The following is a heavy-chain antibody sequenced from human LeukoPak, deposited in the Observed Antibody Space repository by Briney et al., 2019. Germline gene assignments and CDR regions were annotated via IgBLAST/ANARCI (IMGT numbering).Heavy chain of an antibody. V-gene: IGHV4-34*01. J-gene: IGHJ4*02. Sequence: PSETLSLTCAVYGGSFSGYYWTWIRQPPEKGLEWIGEINRGGFMKYNPSLKSRVTISVDTSKNHFSLKLSSVTAADTALYYCARGHYGHFDFWGRGTLVTVSS. D-gene: IGHD3-16*01. CDR3: ARGHYGHFDF. CDR2: INRGGFM. CDR1: GGSFSGYY.